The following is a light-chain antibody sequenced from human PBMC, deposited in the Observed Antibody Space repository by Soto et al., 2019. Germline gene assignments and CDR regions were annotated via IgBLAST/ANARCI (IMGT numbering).Light chain of an antibody. CDR3: QHYHNWPPWT. CDR1: QSVNSN. J-gene: IGKJ1*01. CDR2: GAS. V-gene: IGKV3-15*01. Sequence: VMRQSPATLSVSPGERATLSCRASQSVNSNLAWYQQKPGQAPRLLIFGASTRATGIPARFSGSGSGTEFTLTISSLQSEDFAVYYCQHYHNWPPWTFGQGTKVEI.